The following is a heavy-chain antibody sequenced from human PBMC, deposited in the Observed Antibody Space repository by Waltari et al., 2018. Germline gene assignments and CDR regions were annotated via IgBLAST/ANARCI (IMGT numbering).Heavy chain of an antibody. CDR1: GFPFRPYL. Sequence: EVQLVESGGGLVQPGGSLRLSCTASGFPFRPYLLPCVRHAPGKGLEWVSRINSDGSSAIYADSVKGRFTISRDNAKNTLYLQMNSLRAEDTALYYCAREINWNDGGRFFDYWGQGTLVTVSS. D-gene: IGHD1-20*01. CDR2: INSDGSSA. V-gene: IGHV3-74*01. J-gene: IGHJ4*02. CDR3: AREINWNDGGRFFDY.